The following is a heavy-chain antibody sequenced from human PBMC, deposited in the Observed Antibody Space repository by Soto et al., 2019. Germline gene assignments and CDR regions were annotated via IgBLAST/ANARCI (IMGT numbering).Heavy chain of an antibody. D-gene: IGHD3-9*01. J-gene: IGHJ6*02. CDR1: GFSLTTGKMG. CDR2: IFSDNER. CDR3: ARMKVDSYQYFYARDG. Sequence: QVTLKESGPALVKPTETLTLTCTVSGFSLTTGKMGVSWIRQPPGKALECLAHIFSDNERSYSTSLQGRLTISNDTSGSHVVLSMTNVDPVDTATYYCARMKVDSYQYFYARDGWGQGTTVTLSS. V-gene: IGHV2-26*01.